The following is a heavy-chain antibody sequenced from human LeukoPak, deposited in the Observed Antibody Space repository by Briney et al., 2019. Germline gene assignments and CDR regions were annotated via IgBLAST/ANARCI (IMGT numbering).Heavy chain of an antibody. CDR3: AKGEGPYDYVWGSYRYARAFDI. V-gene: IGHV3-7*03. CDR2: IRQDGGAK. D-gene: IGHD3-16*02. CDR1: GFTFSNYW. Sequence: PGGSLRLSCAASGFTFSNYWMTWLRQAPGRGLEWVANIRQDGGAKYYVDSVKGRFTISRDNAMNSLYLQMNSLRAEDTAVYYCAKGEGPYDYVWGSYRYARAFDIWGQGTMVTVSS. J-gene: IGHJ3*02.